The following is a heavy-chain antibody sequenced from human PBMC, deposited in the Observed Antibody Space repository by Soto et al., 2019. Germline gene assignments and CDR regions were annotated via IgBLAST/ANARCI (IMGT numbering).Heavy chain of an antibody. J-gene: IGHJ6*02. V-gene: IGHV4-34*01. Sequence: PSETLSLTCAVYGGSFSGYYWSWIRKPPGKGLEWIGEINHSGSTNYNPPLKSRVTISVDTSKNQFSLKLSSVTAADTAVYYFARVRITMVRATREYYYGMDVWGQGTTVTVSS. CDR3: ARVRITMVRATREYYYGMDV. CDR2: INHSGST. CDR1: GGSFSGYY. D-gene: IGHD3-10*01.